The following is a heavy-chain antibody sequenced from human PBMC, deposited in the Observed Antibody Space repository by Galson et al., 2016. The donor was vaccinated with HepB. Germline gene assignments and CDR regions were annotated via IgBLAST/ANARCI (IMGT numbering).Heavy chain of an antibody. Sequence: QSGAEVKKPGESLNISCKASGYSFPRSWIGWVRQLPGKGLEWMGIIYLEDSETRYSPSFQGQVSISADKSISTACMRWSSLQASDTAIYYCAGAVNGDFRWGVWGQGTTVTVSS. D-gene: IGHD4-17*01. CDR2: IYLEDSET. CDR3: AGAVNGDFRWGV. J-gene: IGHJ6*02. CDR1: GYSFPRSW. V-gene: IGHV5-51*01.